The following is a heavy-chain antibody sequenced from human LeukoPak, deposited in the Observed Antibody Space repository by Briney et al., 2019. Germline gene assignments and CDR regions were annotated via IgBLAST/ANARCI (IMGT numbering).Heavy chain of an antibody. D-gene: IGHD5-24*01. CDR3: ARENVEMATTGAFDI. V-gene: IGHV4-59*12. J-gene: IGHJ3*02. Sequence: KPSETLSLTCTVSGGSISSYYWSWIRQPPGKGLEWMGYIYYSVSTNYNPSLKSPSTLSVDTSKNQFSLKLSSVTAADTAVYYCARENVEMATTGAFDIWGQGTMVTVSS. CDR1: GGSISSYY. CDR2: IYYSVST.